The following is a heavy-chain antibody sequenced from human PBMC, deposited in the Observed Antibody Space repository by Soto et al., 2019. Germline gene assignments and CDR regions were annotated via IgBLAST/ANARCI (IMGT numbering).Heavy chain of an antibody. V-gene: IGHV3-15*07. CDR3: WGSAY. J-gene: IGHJ4*02. CDR2: IKSRTDGGTI. CDR1: GFTFREAW. Sequence: EVQLVESGGGLVKPGGSLRVSCAASGFTFREAWMNWVCQAPGKGLEWVGRIKSRTDGGTIEYATPVKGRFIISRDDSKNTLYLQMDSLKTEDTAVYYCWGSAYWGQGTLVTVSS. D-gene: IGHD3-16*01.